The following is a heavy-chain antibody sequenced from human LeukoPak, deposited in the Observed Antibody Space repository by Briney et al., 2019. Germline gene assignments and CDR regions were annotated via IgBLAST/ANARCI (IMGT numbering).Heavy chain of an antibody. Sequence: SETLSLTCAVYGGSFIGYDWTWIRRPPGKGLEWIGEINHSGGTNYNPSLKSRVTISVDTSKNQFSLKLSSVTAADTAVCYCASLARGGNWFDPWGQGTLVTVSS. D-gene: IGHD6-6*01. CDR1: GGSFIGYD. V-gene: IGHV4-34*01. CDR2: INHSGGT. J-gene: IGHJ5*02. CDR3: ASLARGGNWFDP.